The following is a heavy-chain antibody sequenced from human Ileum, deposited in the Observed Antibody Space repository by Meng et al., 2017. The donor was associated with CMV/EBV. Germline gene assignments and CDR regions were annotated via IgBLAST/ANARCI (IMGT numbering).Heavy chain of an antibody. D-gene: IGHD2-2*02. CDR2: IWYDGSNT. V-gene: IGHV3-33*06. Sequence: FRRLGMHWVRQAPGKGLEWVAVIWYDGSNTYYADSVKGRFTISRDNSKNTLYLQMNSLRAEDTAVYYCAKGRYCSSTSCHNPTWFDPWGQGTLVTVSS. CDR1: FRRLG. J-gene: IGHJ5*02. CDR3: AKGRYCSSTSCHNPTWFDP.